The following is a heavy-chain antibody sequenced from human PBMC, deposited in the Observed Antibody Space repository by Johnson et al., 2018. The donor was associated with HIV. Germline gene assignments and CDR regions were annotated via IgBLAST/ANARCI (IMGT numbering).Heavy chain of an antibody. V-gene: IGHV3-30*03. CDR2: ISYDGSNK. CDR1: GFTFSSYG. J-gene: IGHJ3*02. D-gene: IGHD2-2*02. Sequence: QVQLVESGGGLVQPGGSLRLSCAASGFTFSSYGMHWVRQAPGKGLEWVAVISYDGSNKYYADSVKGRFTISRDNSKNTLYLQMNSLRAEDMAVYYCATRDPTYRPGVFDIWGQGTMVTVSS. CDR3: ATRDPTYRPGVFDI.